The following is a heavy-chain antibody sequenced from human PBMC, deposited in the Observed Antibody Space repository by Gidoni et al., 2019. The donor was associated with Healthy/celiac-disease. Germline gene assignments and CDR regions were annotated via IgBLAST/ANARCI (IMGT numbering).Heavy chain of an antibody. Sequence: QVQLVQSGAEVKKPGASVKVSCKASGYTFTGYYMHWVRQAPGQGLEWMGWINPNSGGTNYAQKFQGRVTMTRDTSISTAYMELSRLRSDDTAVYYCARFDTMIVVVIGFDYWGQGTLVTVSS. D-gene: IGHD3-22*01. CDR1: GYTFTGYY. J-gene: IGHJ4*02. CDR3: ARFDTMIVVVIGFDY. V-gene: IGHV1-2*02. CDR2: INPNSGGT.